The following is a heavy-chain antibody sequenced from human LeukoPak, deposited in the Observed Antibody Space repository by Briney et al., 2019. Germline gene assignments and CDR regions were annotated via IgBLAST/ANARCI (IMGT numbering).Heavy chain of an antibody. CDR3: ARAIAVAGRGNWFDP. Sequence: ASVKVSCKASGYTFTSYAMHWVRQAPEQRLEWMGWINAGNGNTKYSQKFQGRVTITRDTSASTAYMELSSLRSEDTAVYYCARAIAVAGRGNWFDPWGQGTLVTVSS. D-gene: IGHD6-19*01. V-gene: IGHV1-3*01. CDR1: GYTFTSYA. J-gene: IGHJ5*02. CDR2: INAGNGNT.